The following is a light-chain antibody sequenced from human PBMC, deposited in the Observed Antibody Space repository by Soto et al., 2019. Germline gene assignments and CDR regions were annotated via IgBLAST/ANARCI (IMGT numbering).Light chain of an antibody. CDR1: QAISNY. V-gene: IGKV1-27*01. CDR2: AAS. CDR3: EKYNIAPWT. Sequence: DIQMTQSPSSLSAYVGDRVTITCRASQAISNYLAWYQQKPGKVPKLLIYAASTLQAGVPSRFSGSGSGTEFTLTITSLHPEDVATHYCEKYNIAPWTFGEGTKVEIK. J-gene: IGKJ1*01.